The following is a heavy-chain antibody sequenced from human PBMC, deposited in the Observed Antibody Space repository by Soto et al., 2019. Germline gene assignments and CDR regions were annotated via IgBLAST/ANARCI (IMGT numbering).Heavy chain of an antibody. V-gene: IGHV3-13*04. CDR3: ARGSPKGVAGPASVYY. CDR2: IGTAGDT. D-gene: IGHD6-19*01. CDR1: GFTFSSYD. J-gene: IGHJ4*02. Sequence: GASLRLSCAASGFTFSSYDMHWVRQATGKGLEWVSAIGTAGDTYYPGSVKGRFTISRENAKNSLYLQMNSLRAGDTAVYYCARGSPKGVAGPASVYYWGQGNLVTVSS.